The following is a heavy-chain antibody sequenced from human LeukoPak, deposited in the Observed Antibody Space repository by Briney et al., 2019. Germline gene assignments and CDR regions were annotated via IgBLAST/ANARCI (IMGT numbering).Heavy chain of an antibody. CDR2: IIPIFGTA. J-gene: IGHJ4*02. CDR1: GYTFTSYA. Sequence: GASVKVSCKASGYTFTSYAMNWVRQAPGQGLEWMGGIIPIFGTANYAQKFQGRVTITADESTSTAYMELSSLRSEDTAVYYCARGNYDSSGYYGVIDYWGQGTLVTVSS. CDR3: ARGNYDSSGYYGVIDY. V-gene: IGHV1-69*13. D-gene: IGHD3-22*01.